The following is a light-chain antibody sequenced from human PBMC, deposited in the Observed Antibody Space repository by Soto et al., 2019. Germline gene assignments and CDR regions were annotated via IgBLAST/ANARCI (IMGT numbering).Light chain of an antibody. CDR3: QQYNNWLEGT. CDR1: QSVRSN. V-gene: IGKV3-15*01. Sequence: EVVVTQAPDTLSVSPGENATLSCRASQSVRSNLAWFQHKPNQAPRLLIYGAYTRAAGVPARFSGSGSGTEFTLTISSLQSEDSAVYYCQQYNNWLEGTFAQGTKVEIK. J-gene: IGKJ1*01. CDR2: GAY.